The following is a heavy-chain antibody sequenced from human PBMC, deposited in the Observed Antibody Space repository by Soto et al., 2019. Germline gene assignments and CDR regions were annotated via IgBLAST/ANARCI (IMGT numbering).Heavy chain of an antibody. J-gene: IGHJ4*01. CDR2: IKSKIDGGTT. Sequence: EVQLVESGGGLVEPGGSLRLSCAASGFTFNTAWINWVRQAPGKGLEWVGRIKSKIDGGTTDFAAPVKGRFAISRDDSRNMVYFQMNSLEIEDTAVYYCTTDSHFTMNLVRFDYWGLGTLVTVSS. V-gene: IGHV3-15*07. CDR1: GFTFNTAW. D-gene: IGHD3-22*01. CDR3: TTDSHFTMNLVRFDY.